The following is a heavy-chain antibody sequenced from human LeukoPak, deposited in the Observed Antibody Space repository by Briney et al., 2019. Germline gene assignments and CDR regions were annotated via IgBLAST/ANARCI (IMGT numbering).Heavy chain of an antibody. J-gene: IGHJ4*02. CDR2: INHSGST. D-gene: IGHD3-16*02. V-gene: IGHV4-34*01. CDR3: ARLYYVWGSYRYVNYFDY. CDR1: GGSFSGYY. Sequence: SETLSLTCAVYGGSFSGYYWSWIRQPPGKGLEWIGEINHSGSTNYNPSPKSRVTISVDTSKNQFSLKLSSVTAADTAVHYCARLYYVWGSYRYVNYFDYWGQGTLVTVSS.